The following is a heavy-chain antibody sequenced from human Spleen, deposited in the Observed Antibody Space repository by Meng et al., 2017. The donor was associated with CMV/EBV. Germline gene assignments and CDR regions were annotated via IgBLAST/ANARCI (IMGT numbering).Heavy chain of an antibody. V-gene: IGHV3-30*04. CDR2: ISYDGSNK. CDR1: GFTFSSYA. Sequence: GESLKISCAASGFTFSSYAMHWVRQAPGKGLEWVAVISYDGSNKYYADSVKGRFTISRDNSKNTLYLQMNSLRAEDTAVYYCARAAVFCTSDFCYISPYDYWGQGTLVTVSS. J-gene: IGHJ4*02. D-gene: IGHD2-8*02. CDR3: ARAAVFCTSDFCYISPYDY.